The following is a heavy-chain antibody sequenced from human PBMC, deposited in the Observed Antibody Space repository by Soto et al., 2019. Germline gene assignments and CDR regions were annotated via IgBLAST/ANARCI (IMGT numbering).Heavy chain of an antibody. CDR3: ARDTEAKSYDGRTDYPQFDP. Sequence: SEKLPLTCSVSGDSINTGSYWSWIRQPPGKGLEWLGHIYYTGGTFDSASLKSRLSLSVDTSKNQFSLRLRSVTAADTAIYYCARDTEAKSYDGRTDYPQFDPWGQG. CDR1: GDSINTGSY. V-gene: IGHV4-30-4*01. D-gene: IGHD3-16*01. J-gene: IGHJ5*02. CDR2: IYYTGGT.